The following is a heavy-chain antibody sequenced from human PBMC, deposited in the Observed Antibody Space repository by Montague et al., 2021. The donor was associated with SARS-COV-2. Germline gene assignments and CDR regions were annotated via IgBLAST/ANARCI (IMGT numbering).Heavy chain of an antibody. CDR3: ARVYDDYLDF. J-gene: IGHJ4*02. D-gene: IGHD5/OR15-5a*01. CDR2: ISSSGYT. V-gene: IGHV4-39*01. Sequence: SETLSLTCTVSGGSIRSSSFYWGWIRQPPGKGLEWIGSISSSGYTYYNPSLKSRVTIFVDTSKNQFSLKLSSVTAADTAVYYCARVYDDYLDFWGQGNLVTVSS. CDR1: GGSIRSSSFY.